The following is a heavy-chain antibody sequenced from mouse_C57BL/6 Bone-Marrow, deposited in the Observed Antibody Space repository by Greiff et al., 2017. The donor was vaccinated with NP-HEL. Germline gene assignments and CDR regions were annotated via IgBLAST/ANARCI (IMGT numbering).Heavy chain of an antibody. J-gene: IGHJ3*01. D-gene: IGHD2-4*01. Sequence: VQLQQSGAELVRPGASVTLSCKASGYTFTDYEMHWVKQTPVHGLEWIGAIDPETGGTAYNQKFKGKAILTADKSSSTACMELRSLTSEDSAVYYCTRCDDYDVAWFAYWGQGTLVTVSA. CDR2: IDPETGGT. V-gene: IGHV1-15*01. CDR3: TRCDDYDVAWFAY. CDR1: GYTFTDYE.